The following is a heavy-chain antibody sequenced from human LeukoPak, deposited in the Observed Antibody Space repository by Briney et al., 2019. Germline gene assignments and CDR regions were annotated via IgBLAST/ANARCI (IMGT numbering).Heavy chain of an antibody. J-gene: IGHJ4*02. CDR1: GFTFSSYS. CDR3: ARGGCSRYYDSSGYLEYYFDY. CDR2: ISSSRSYI. D-gene: IGHD3-22*01. Sequence: GGSLRLSCAASGFTFSSYSMNWVRQAPGKGREGVSCISSSRSYIYYADSVKGRFTISRDNAKNSLDLQMNSLTAGDTAGYVCARGGCSRYYDSSGYLEYYFDYWGQGNLVTVSS. V-gene: IGHV3-21*01.